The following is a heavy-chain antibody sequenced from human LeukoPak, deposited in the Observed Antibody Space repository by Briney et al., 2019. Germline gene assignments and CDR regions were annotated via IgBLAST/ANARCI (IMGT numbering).Heavy chain of an antibody. D-gene: IGHD3-9*01. J-gene: IGHJ4*02. CDR3: AKGANLRYFDWLRFDY. CDR1: GFTFSTYG. CDR2: ISNDGSNK. Sequence: GGSLRLSCAASGFTFSTYGMHWVRQPPGKGLEWVAVISNDGSNKYYADSVKGRVTISRDNSKNTLSLQMNSLRAEDTAVYYCAKGANLRYFDWLRFDYWGQGTLVTVSS. V-gene: IGHV3-30*18.